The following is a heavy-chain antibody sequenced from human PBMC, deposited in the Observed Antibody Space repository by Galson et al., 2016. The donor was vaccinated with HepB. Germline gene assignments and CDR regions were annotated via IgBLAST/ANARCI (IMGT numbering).Heavy chain of an antibody. Sequence: SLRLSCAASGFTFDDYAMHWVRQAPGMGLEWVSGISWNSGSIDYADSVEGRFTISRDNGKKSLYLQMNSLRAEDTAVYYCASLSVGPSIDYWGQGTLVTVSS. CDR1: GFTFDDYA. CDR2: ISWNSGSI. V-gene: IGHV3-9*01. CDR3: ASLSVGPSIDY. J-gene: IGHJ4*02. D-gene: IGHD4-23*01.